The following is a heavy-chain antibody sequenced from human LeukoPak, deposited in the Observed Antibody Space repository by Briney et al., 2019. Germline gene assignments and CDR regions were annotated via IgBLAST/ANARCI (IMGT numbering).Heavy chain of an antibody. CDR3: AREPVVVPAAPYYGMDV. D-gene: IGHD2-2*01. V-gene: IGHV3-66*01. CDR1: GFTVSSNY. Sequence: GGSLRLSCAASGFTVSSNYMSWVRQAPGKGLEWVSVIYSGGSTYYADSVKGRFTISRDNPKNTLYLQMNSLRAEDTAVYYCAREPVVVPAAPYYGMDVWGQGTTVTVSS. J-gene: IGHJ6*02. CDR2: IYSGGST.